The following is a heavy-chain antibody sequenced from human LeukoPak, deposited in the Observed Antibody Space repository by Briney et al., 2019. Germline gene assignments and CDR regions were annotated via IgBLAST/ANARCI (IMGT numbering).Heavy chain of an antibody. Sequence: SETLSLTCTVSGGSIRSYYWSWIRQPPGKGLEWIGYIHYSGTTNYNPSLKSRVTISRDTSRNQSYLNLNSVTAADTAVYYCARGGGYTEADFWGQGTLVTVSS. CDR2: IHYSGTT. J-gene: IGHJ4*02. CDR3: ARGGGYTEADF. D-gene: IGHD5-24*01. V-gene: IGHV4-59*01. CDR1: GGSIRSYY.